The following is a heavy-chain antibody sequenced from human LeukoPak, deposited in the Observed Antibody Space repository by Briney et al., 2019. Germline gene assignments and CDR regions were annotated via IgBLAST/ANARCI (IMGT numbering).Heavy chain of an antibody. Sequence: GESLKISCKGSGYIFSTNWIGWVRQMPGKGLEWMGIIYPSDSDTRYNPSFQGQVIISADKSISTAYLQWSSLKASDTAMYYCARGYYFDSSSYSHIDYWGQGTLVTVSS. CDR2: IYPSDSDT. J-gene: IGHJ4*02. D-gene: IGHD3-22*01. CDR3: ARGYYFDSSSYSHIDY. CDR1: GYIFSTNW. V-gene: IGHV5-51*01.